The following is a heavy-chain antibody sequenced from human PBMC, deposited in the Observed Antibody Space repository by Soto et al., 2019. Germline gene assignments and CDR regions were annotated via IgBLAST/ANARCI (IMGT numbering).Heavy chain of an antibody. D-gene: IGHD2-8*01. CDR1: GGSISSGAYY. Sequence: SETLSLTCTVSGGSISSGAYYWSWIRQHPGKGLEWIGYIFYTGSTYYNPSLKSRVTMSVDTSKNQFSLKVNSVTAADTAVYYCATVPTINGVSQNWFDPWGQGTLVTVSS. J-gene: IGHJ5*02. V-gene: IGHV4-31*03. CDR3: ATVPTINGVSQNWFDP. CDR2: IFYTGST.